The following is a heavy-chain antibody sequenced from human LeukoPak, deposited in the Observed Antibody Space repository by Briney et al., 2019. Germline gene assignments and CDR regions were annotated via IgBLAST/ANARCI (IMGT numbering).Heavy chain of an antibody. D-gene: IGHD6-13*01. CDR3: ARVAEAAAFDY. V-gene: IGHV3-7*01. J-gene: IGHJ4*02. CDR2: IKQDGSEK. CDR1: GFTFSSRDW. Sequence: GGSLRLSCVASGFTFSSRDWMTWVRQAPGKGLEWVANIKQDGSEKNYVDSVKGRFTISRDNSKNTLYLQMNSLRAEDTAVYYCARVAEAAAFDYWGQGTLVTVSS.